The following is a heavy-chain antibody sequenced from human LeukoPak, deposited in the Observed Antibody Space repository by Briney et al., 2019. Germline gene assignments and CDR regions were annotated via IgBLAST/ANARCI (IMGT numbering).Heavy chain of an antibody. D-gene: IGHD3-16*02. CDR1: GFTFSSYS. V-gene: IGHV3-21*01. CDR3: AGGRMITFGGVIPSFDY. CDR2: ISSSSSYI. Sequence: PGGSLRLSCAASGFTFSSYSMTWVRQAPGKGLEWVSSISSSSSYIYYADSVKGRFTISRDNAKNSLYLQMNSLRAEDTAVYYCAGGRMITFGGVIPSFDYWGQGTLVTVSS. J-gene: IGHJ4*02.